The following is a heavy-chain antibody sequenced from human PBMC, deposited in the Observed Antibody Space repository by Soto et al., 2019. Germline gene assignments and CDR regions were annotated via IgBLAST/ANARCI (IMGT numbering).Heavy chain of an antibody. J-gene: IGHJ2*01. Sequence: DVQLLESGGGLVQPGGSLRLSCAASGFTFRSYAMSWVRQAPGKGLEWVSGISGSGISTHYADSVKGRFTVSRDNSKNTLCLQLTSLRAEATAVYNCAKEPVGPDWYFDLWGRGTLVTVSS. CDR1: GFTFRSYA. CDR3: AKEPVGPDWYFDL. CDR2: ISGSGIST. V-gene: IGHV3-23*01.